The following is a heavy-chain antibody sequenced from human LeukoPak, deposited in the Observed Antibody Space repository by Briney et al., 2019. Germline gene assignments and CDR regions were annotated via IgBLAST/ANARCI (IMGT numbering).Heavy chain of an antibody. Sequence: GASVKISCKASGYTFTSYGISWVRQAPGQGLEWMGWISAYNGNTNYAQKLQGRVTMTTDTSTSTAYMELRSLRSDDTAVYYCARDNYYDSRVSFDYWGQGTLVTVSS. D-gene: IGHD3-22*01. CDR3: ARDNYYDSRVSFDY. CDR2: ISAYNGNT. V-gene: IGHV1-18*01. J-gene: IGHJ4*02. CDR1: GYTFTSYG.